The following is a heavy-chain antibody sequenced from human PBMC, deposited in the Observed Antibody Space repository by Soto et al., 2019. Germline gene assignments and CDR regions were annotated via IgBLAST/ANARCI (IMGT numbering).Heavy chain of an antibody. CDR1: GGTFSSYA. J-gene: IGHJ6*02. Sequence: ASVKVSCKASGGTFSSYAISWVRQAPGQGLEWMGIINPSGGSTSYAQKFQGRVTMTRDTSTSTVYMELSSLRSEDTAVYYCARDRPDIVATKYYYYYGMDVWGQGTTVTVSS. V-gene: IGHV1-46*01. CDR2: INPSGGST. D-gene: IGHD5-12*01. CDR3: ARDRPDIVATKYYYYYGMDV.